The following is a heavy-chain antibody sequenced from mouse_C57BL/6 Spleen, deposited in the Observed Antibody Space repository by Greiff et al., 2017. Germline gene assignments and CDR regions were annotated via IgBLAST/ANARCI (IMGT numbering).Heavy chain of an antibody. Sequence: QVQLQQPGAELVKPGASVKLSCKASGYTFTSYWMNWVKQRPGRGLEWIGRIDPNSGGTMYNEKFKSKATLTVDNASRTAYMQLSKLSSDDSAVYYCASGVDDSYFYAMDYWGQGTSVTVSS. CDR1: GYTFTSYW. CDR3: ASGVDDSYFYAMDY. V-gene: IGHV1-72*01. CDR2: IDPNSGGT. D-gene: IGHD2-3*01. J-gene: IGHJ4*01.